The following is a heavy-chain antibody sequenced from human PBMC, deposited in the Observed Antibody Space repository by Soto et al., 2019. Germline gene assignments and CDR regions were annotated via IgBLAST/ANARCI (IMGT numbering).Heavy chain of an antibody. Sequence: SETLSLTCTVSGGSISSSSYYWGWIRQPPGKGLEWIGSIYYSGSTYYNPSLKSRVTISVDTSKNQFSLKLSSVTAADTAVYYCARLPIVVVPAAIQRSYYYYHYGMDVWGQGTTVTVSS. CDR1: GGSISSSSYY. D-gene: IGHD2-2*01. CDR3: ARLPIVVVPAAIQRSYYYYHYGMDV. V-gene: IGHV4-39*01. CDR2: IYYSGST. J-gene: IGHJ6*02.